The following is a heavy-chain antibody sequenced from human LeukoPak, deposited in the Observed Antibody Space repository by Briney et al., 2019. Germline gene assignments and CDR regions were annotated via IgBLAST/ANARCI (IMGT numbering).Heavy chain of an antibody. CDR3: VRLRRNSDRSYYYYYYDS. CDR2: ISYDGSNK. D-gene: IGHD3-10*01. V-gene: IGHV3-33*05. J-gene: IGHJ5*01. CDR1: GLTFSSYD. Sequence: GGSLRLSCVVSGLTFSSYDMHWVRQAPGKGLEWVAFISYDGSNKYYVDSVKGRFTISRDNSENTLYLQMNSLRAEDTAVYYCVRLRRNSDRSYYYYYYDSWGQGILVTVSS.